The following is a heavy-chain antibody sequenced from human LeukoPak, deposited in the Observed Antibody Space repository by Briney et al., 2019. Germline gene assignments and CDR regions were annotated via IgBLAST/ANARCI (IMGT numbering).Heavy chain of an antibody. Sequence: SETLSLTCTVSGGSISNANYYWSWIRQHPGKGLEWIGYVYYSGSTNYNPSLKSRVTISVDTSKNHFSLKLSSVTAADTAVYYCARAGQGDFWSGLRYFDYWGQGTLVTVSS. CDR2: VYYSGST. CDR1: GGSISNANYY. V-gene: IGHV4-61*03. CDR3: ARAGQGDFWSGLRYFDY. D-gene: IGHD3-3*01. J-gene: IGHJ4*02.